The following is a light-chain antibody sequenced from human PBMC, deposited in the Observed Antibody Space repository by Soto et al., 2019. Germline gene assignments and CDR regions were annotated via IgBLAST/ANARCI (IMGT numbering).Light chain of an antibody. CDR2: GDN. CDR3: QSYDNSLSHVV. Sequence: QSVLTPPPSVSGAPGQRVTIPCTGSSSNIGSFYDVHWYQQLPGTVPKLLIYGDNNRPSGVPDRFSGSKSCTSASLAITGLQAEDEADYYCQSYDNSLSHVVFGGGTKVTVL. V-gene: IGLV1-40*01. J-gene: IGLJ2*01. CDR1: SSNIGSFYD.